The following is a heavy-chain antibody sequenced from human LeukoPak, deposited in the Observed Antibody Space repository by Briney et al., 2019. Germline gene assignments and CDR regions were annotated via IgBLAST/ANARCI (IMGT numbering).Heavy chain of an antibody. CDR2: ITIGGDST. V-gene: IGHV3-23*01. J-gene: IGHJ4*02. CDR3: VKGGGSGGQGRLDY. CDR1: GFTFSSQA. Sequence: GGSLRLSCAASGFTFSSQAMSWVRQAPGKGLEYVSGITIGGDSTFYADSVKGRFTISRDNSKNTLYLQLNGLSAEDTAVCHCVKGGGSGGQGRLDYWGQGSLVTVSS. D-gene: IGHD3-10*01.